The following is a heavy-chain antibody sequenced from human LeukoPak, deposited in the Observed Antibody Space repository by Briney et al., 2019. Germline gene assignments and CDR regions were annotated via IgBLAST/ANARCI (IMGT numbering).Heavy chain of an antibody. CDR1: GGSITSTSYY. J-gene: IGHJ4*02. D-gene: IGHD3-16*02. Sequence: SDTLSLTCTVSGGSITSTSYYWAWIRQPPGKGLEWIGTISYIGSPYYNPSLKSRVTISLDASKNQFSLKLSSVTAADTAVYYCARGVLRAQWGSYRYFLDYWGQGTLVTVSS. CDR3: ARGVLRAQWGSYRYFLDY. CDR2: ISYIGSP. V-gene: IGHV4-39*07.